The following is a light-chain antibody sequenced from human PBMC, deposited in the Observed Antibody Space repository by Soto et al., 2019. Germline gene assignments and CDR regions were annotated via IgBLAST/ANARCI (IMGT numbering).Light chain of an antibody. Sequence: DVVMTQSPLSLTVTLGQPASISCRSNQSLVHSDGIAYFGWFQQRPGRSPRRIVYKVSNRDSGVPARFSVSGTGTDFALKISRVEAEDVGVYYCMQGTHWPITFGQGTRLENK. CDR2: KVS. V-gene: IGKV2-30*02. CDR3: MQGTHWPIT. CDR1: QSLVHSDGIAY. J-gene: IGKJ5*01.